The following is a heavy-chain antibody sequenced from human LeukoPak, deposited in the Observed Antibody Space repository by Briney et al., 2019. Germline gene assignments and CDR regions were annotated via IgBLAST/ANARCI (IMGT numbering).Heavy chain of an antibody. CDR1: GVTFSSYW. Sequence: GSPGLSCAASGVTFSSYWMNWVRQAPGKGLEWVANIKEDGGARYYVDFVKGRFSISRDNAKKSVYLQMNSLGADDTAVYYCAGGTGMDV. J-gene: IGHJ6*01. CDR2: IKEDGGAR. CDR3: AGGTGMDV. V-gene: IGHV3-7*05. D-gene: IGHD1-1*01.